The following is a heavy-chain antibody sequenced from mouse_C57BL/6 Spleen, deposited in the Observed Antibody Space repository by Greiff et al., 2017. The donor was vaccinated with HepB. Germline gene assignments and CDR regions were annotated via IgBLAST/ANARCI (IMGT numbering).Heavy chain of an antibody. J-gene: IGHJ4*01. CDR3: ARAQLSDYAMDY. CDR2: IYPGSGNT. V-gene: IGHV1-66*01. CDR1: GYSFTSYY. Sequence: VQLQQSGPELVKPGASVKISCKASGYSFTSYYIHWVKQRPGQGLEWIGWIYPGSGNTKYNEKFKGKATLTADTSSSTAYMQLSSLTSEDSAVYYCARAQLSDYAMDYWGQGTSVTVSS.